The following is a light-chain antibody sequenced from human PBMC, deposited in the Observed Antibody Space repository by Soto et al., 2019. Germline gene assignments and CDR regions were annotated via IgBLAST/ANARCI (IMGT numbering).Light chain of an antibody. CDR2: DNI. Sequence: QSVLTQSPSVSAAPGQTVTISCSGTGSNIGNNYVSWYQLLPETAPKLLIYDNIKRPSGIPDRFSGSKSGTSATLVITGLQTGDEADYYCGTWESSRNWVFGGGTKLTVL. CDR3: GTWESSRNWV. J-gene: IGLJ3*02. V-gene: IGLV1-51*01. CDR1: GSNIGNNY.